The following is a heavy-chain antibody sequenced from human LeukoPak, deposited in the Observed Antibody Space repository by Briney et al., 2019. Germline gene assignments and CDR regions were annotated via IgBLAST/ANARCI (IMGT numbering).Heavy chain of an antibody. D-gene: IGHD1-1*01. J-gene: IGHJ3*02. V-gene: IGHV3-66*01. CDR1: GFTVSSNY. Sequence: PGESLTLSCAASGFTVSSNYKSWVRHPQGKGLEWDSVINTGDNTYYADSPKRRFPTSRDNTKNTLYLQMNSRTVDDAAVYYCARAPTRTSLLVFDIWGQGALVTVSS. CDR2: INTGDNT. CDR3: ARAPTRTSLLVFDI.